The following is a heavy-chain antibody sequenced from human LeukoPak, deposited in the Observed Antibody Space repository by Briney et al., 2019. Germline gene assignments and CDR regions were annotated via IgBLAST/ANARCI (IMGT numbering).Heavy chain of an antibody. CDR3: ARDPPPPPLGDYSAIDAFDM. CDR2: INPNNGGT. V-gene: IGHV1-2*02. D-gene: IGHD4-17*01. CDR1: GYXFSAYY. Sequence: ASVKVSCKASGYXFSAYYIHWVRQAPGQGHEWMGWINPNNGGTKYAQKFQGRVTMTRDTSISTAYMELSRLRSDDTAVYYCARDPPPPPLGDYSAIDAFDMWGQGTMVTVSS. J-gene: IGHJ3*02.